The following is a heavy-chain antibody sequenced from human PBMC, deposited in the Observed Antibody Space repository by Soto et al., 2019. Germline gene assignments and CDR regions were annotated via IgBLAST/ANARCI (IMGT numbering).Heavy chain of an antibody. CDR1: GGSITSFY. D-gene: IGHD5-12*01. CDR3: ARQPPATAAFDI. J-gene: IGHJ3*02. CDR2: IYYNGDT. V-gene: IGHV4-59*08. Sequence: QVQLQESDPGLVKPSETLSLTCTVAGGSITSFYWSWIRQPPGKRLEWIGYIYYNGDTNYNPSLKSRVTMSVDTSKNQVSLNLASVTSADTAVYYCARQPPATAAFDIWGQGTMVTVSS.